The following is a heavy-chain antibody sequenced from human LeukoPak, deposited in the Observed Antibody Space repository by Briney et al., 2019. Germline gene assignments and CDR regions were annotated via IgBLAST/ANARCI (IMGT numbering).Heavy chain of an antibody. V-gene: IGHV6-1*01. D-gene: IGHD3-10*01. CDR3: ARTISRPSGVREVTAYYYYLDA. CDR2: TYYRSEWYN. Sequence: SQTLSLTCAISGDSVSSNSAAWNWISQSPSRGLDWLGWTYYRSEWYNDYAVSVKSRITINPDTSKNQFSLQLNSVTPEDTAVYYCARTISRPSGVREVTAYYYYLDAWEKGTTVTVSS. CDR1: GDSVSSNSAA. J-gene: IGHJ6*03.